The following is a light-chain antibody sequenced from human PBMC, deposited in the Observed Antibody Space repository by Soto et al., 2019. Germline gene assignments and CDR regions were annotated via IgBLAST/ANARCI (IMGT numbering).Light chain of an antibody. CDR1: SSDVGGYNY. Sequence: QSALTQPASVSGSPGQSITISCNGTSSDVGGYNYVSWYQQHPGKAPKLMICDVSDRPSGVSNRFSGSKSGNTASLTISGLQAEDEADYYCSSYTSSSTLYVFGTGTKLTVL. V-gene: IGLV2-14*01. J-gene: IGLJ1*01. CDR2: DVS. CDR3: SSYTSSSTLYV.